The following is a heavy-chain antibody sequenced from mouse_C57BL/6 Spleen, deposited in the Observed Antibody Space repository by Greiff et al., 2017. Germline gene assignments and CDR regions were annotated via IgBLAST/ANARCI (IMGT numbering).Heavy chain of an antibody. CDR1: GYAFSSYW. CDR2: IYPGDGDT. CDR3: ARDYDYDEAY. D-gene: IGHD2-4*01. V-gene: IGHV1-80*01. Sequence: LMESGAELVKPGASVKISCKASGYAFSSYWMNWVKQRPGKGLEWIGQIYPGDGDTNYNGKFKGKATLTADKSSSTAYMQLSSLTSEDSAVYFCARDYDYDEAYWGQGTLVTVSA. J-gene: IGHJ3*01.